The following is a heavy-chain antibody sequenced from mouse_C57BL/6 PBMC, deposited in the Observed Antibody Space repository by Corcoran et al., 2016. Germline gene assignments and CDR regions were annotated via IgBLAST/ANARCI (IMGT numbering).Heavy chain of an antibody. V-gene: IGHV3-6*01. CDR3: ARDRDYGSSYRYAMDY. J-gene: IGHJ4*01. Sequence: DVQLQEAGPGLVKPSQSLSLTCSVSGYSITSGYYWNWIRQFPGNKLEWMGYISYDGSNNYNPSLQNRISITRDTSKNQFFLKLNSVTTEDTATYYCARDRDYGSSYRYAMDYCGQGTSVTVSS. D-gene: IGHD1-1*01. CDR2: ISYDGSN. CDR1: GYSITSGYY.